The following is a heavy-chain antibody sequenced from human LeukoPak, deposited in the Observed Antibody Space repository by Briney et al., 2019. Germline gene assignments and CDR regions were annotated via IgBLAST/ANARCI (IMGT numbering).Heavy chain of an antibody. Sequence: GGSLRLSCAASGFTFSDYYMSWIRQAPGKGLEWVSYISSSGSTIYYADSVKGRFTISRDNAKNSLYLQMNSLRAEDTAVYYCARDGTQGYCSSTSCYKYAFDIWGQGTMVTVSS. V-gene: IGHV3-11*04. CDR3: ARDGTQGYCSSTSCYKYAFDI. J-gene: IGHJ3*02. CDR1: GFTFSDYY. D-gene: IGHD2-2*02. CDR2: ISSSGSTI.